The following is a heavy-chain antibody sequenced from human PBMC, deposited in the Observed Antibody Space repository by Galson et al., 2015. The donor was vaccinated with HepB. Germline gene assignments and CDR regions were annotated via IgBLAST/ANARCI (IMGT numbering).Heavy chain of an antibody. J-gene: IGHJ6*02. CDR2: IYYSGST. V-gene: IGHV4-39*01. Sequence: SETLSLTCTVSGGSISSSSYYWGWIRQPPGKGLEWIGSIYYSGSTYYNPSLKSRVTISVDTSKNQSSLRLSSVTAADTAVYYCSCGWYGVINYYFGLDVWGRGTTVTVSS. CDR1: GGSISSSSYY. D-gene: IGHD6-19*01. CDR3: SCGWYGVINYYFGLDV.